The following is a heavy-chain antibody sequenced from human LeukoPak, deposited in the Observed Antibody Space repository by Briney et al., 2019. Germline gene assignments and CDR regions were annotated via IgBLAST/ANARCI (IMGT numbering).Heavy chain of an antibody. CDR3: ARSKYQLLSQYNWFDP. Sequence: SETLSLTCTVSGGSISSGGYYWSWIRQHSGKGLEWIGYTYYSGSTYYNPSLKSRVTISVDTSKNQFSLKLSSVTAADTAVYYCARSKYQLLSQYNWFDPWGQGTLVTVSS. D-gene: IGHD2-2*01. V-gene: IGHV4-31*03. CDR2: TYYSGST. J-gene: IGHJ5*02. CDR1: GGSISSGGYY.